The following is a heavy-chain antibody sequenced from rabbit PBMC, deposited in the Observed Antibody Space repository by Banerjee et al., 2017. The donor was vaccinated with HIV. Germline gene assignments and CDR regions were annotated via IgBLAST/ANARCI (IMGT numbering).Heavy chain of an antibody. CDR1: GFDLSSYYY. CDR2: IYSSSGNT. D-gene: IGHD8-1*01. J-gene: IGHJ4*01. Sequence: QEQLEESGGGLVKSEGSLTLTCKASGFDLSSYYYMCWVRQAPGKGLELIACIYSSSGNTVYATWAKGRFTISKTSSTVDLKMTSLTAADTATYFCARNGAGSNYAFKLWGPGTLVTVS. V-gene: IGHV1S43*01. CDR3: ARNGAGSNYAFKL.